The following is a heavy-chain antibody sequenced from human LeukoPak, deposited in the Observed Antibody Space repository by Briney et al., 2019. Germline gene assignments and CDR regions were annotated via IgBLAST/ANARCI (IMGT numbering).Heavy chain of an antibody. J-gene: IGHJ3*02. CDR3: ARERRGNPNQAYDQKLFSPYAFDI. CDR1: GGSISSGGYY. Sequence: SGTLSLTCTVSGGSISSGGYYWSWIRQHPGKGLEWIGYIYYSGSTYYNPSLKSRVTISVDTSKNQFSLKLSSVTAADTAVYYCARERRGNPNQAYDQKLFSPYAFDIWGQGTMVTVSS. V-gene: IGHV4-31*03. D-gene: IGHD3-16*01. CDR2: IYYSGST.